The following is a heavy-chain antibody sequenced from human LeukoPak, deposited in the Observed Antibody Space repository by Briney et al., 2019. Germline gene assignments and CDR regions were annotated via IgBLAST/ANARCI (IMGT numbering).Heavy chain of an antibody. V-gene: IGHV4-61*02. CDR3: ARDGSHYGDPY. Sequence: PSETLSLTCTVSGGSISSGSHYWSWIRQPAGKGLEWIGRIYTSGSTNYNPSLKSRVTISVDTSKNQFSLKLSCVTAADTAVSYCARDGSHYGDPYWGQGTLVTVSS. D-gene: IGHD4-17*01. CDR2: IYTSGST. J-gene: IGHJ4*02. CDR1: GGSISSGSHY.